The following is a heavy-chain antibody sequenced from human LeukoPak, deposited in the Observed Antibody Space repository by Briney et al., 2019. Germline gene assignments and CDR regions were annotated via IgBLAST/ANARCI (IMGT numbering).Heavy chain of an antibody. J-gene: IGHJ4*02. CDR2: ISSSSSTI. CDR3: ARVLSVSYCDS. D-gene: IGHD2/OR15-2a*01. CDR1: GFTFSSYS. V-gene: IGHV3-48*01. Sequence: GGSLRLSCAASGFTFSSYSMNWVRQAPGKGLEWVSYISSSSSTIYYADSVKGRFTISRDNAKNSLYLQMNSLRAEDTAVYYCARVLSVSYCDSWGQGTLVTVSS.